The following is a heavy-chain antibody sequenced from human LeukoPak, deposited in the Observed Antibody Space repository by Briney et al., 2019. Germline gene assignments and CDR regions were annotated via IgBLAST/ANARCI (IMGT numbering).Heavy chain of an antibody. V-gene: IGHV3-21*01. CDR3: ASLYDSLFDI. CDR1: GFTFSSYS. D-gene: IGHD3-22*01. CDR2: ISSSSSYI. Sequence: PGGSLRLSCAASGFTFSSYSMNWVRQAPGKGLEWVSSISSSSSYIHYADSVKGRFTISRDNAKNSLYLQMNSLRAEDTAVYYCASLYDSLFDIWGQGTMVTVSS. J-gene: IGHJ3*02.